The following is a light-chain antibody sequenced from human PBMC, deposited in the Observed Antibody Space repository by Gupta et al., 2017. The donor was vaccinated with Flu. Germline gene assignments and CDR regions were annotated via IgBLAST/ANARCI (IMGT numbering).Light chain of an antibody. CDR2: GNS. CDR3: QSYDNTLSGSV. CDR1: SSNIGAGYD. V-gene: IGLV1-40*01. Sequence: QSVLTQPPSVSGAPGPRVTISCTETSSNIGAGYDVHWYQQLPGMSPKLLIYGNSNRPSGVPDRFSGSKSGTSASLSITGLQAEDEAFYYCQSYDNTLSGSVFGGGTKVTVL. J-gene: IGLJ3*02.